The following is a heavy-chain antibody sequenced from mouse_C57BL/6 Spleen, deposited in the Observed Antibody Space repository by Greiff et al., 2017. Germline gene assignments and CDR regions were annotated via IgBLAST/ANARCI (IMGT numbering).Heavy chain of an antibody. Sequence: QVQLQQPGAELVKPGASVKLSCTASGYTFTSYWMHWVQQRPGQGLEWIGMIHPNSGSTNYNEKFKSKATLTVDKSSSTAYMQLSSLTSEDSAVYYCARDMVDGYDEGFDYWGQGTTLTVSS. D-gene: IGHD2-2*01. V-gene: IGHV1-64*01. CDR3: ARDMVDGYDEGFDY. CDR2: IHPNSGST. CDR1: GYTFTSYW. J-gene: IGHJ2*01.